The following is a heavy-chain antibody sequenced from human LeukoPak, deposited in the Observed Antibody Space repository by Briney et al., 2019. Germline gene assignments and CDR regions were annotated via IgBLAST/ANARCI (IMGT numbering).Heavy chain of an antibody. CDR1: GGSISSGGYY. Sequence: PSETLSLTCTVSGGSISSGGYYWSWIRQHPGKGLEWIGYIYYSGSTYYNPSLKSRVTISVDTSKNQFSLKLSSVTAADTAVYYCARSVVPAAIQVLDWFDPWGQGTLVTVSS. J-gene: IGHJ5*02. V-gene: IGHV4-31*03. D-gene: IGHD2-2*01. CDR2: IYYSGST. CDR3: ARSVVPAAIQVLDWFDP.